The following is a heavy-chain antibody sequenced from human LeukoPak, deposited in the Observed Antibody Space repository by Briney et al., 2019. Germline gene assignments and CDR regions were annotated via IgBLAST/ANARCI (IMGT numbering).Heavy chain of an antibody. CDR3: ARGLAVAGTSFGDY. Sequence: PSETLSLTCAVYGGSFSGYYWSWIRQPPGKGLEWIGEINHSGSTNYNPSLKSRVTISVDTSKNQFSLKLSSVTAADTAVYYCARGLAVAGTSFGDYWGQGTLVTVSS. D-gene: IGHD6-19*01. V-gene: IGHV4-34*01. J-gene: IGHJ4*02. CDR2: INHSGST. CDR1: GGSFSGYY.